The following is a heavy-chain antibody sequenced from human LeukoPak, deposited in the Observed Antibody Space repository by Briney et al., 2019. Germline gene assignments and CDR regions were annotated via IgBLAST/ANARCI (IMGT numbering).Heavy chain of an antibody. D-gene: IGHD6-19*01. V-gene: IGHV4-34*01. CDR2: INHSGSA. CDR1: GGSFSGYY. J-gene: IGHJ5*02. CDR3: ARDLSSGWYTGWFDP. Sequence: SETLSLTCAVYGGSFSGYYWSWIRQPPGKGLEWIGEINHSGSANYNPSLKSRVTISVDTSKHQFSLKLSSVTAADTAVYYCARDLSSGWYTGWFDPWGQGTLLTVSS.